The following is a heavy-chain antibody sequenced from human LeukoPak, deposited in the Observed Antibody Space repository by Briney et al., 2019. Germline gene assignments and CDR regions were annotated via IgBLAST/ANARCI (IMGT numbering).Heavy chain of an antibody. Sequence: GGSLRLSCAASGFTFSSYAMSWVRQAPGKGLEWVSAISGSGGSTYYADSVKGRFTISRDNSKNTLYLQMNSLRAEDTAVYYGAKDLVIVVVRPNYYFDYWGPGTLVTVSS. D-gene: IGHD3-22*01. CDR2: ISGSGGST. V-gene: IGHV3-23*01. J-gene: IGHJ4*02. CDR3: AKDLVIVVVRPNYYFDY. CDR1: GFTFSSYA.